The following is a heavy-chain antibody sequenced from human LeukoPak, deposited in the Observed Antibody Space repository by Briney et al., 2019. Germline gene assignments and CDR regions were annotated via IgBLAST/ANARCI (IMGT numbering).Heavy chain of an antibody. CDR1: GFTFNTYG. Sequence: ASVKVSCKTSGFTFNTYGIAWVRQAPGQGLEWMGWISAYNGNTNYAQNLQDRVTMTTDTSTTTAYMELRGLRSDDTAVYYCASGSSMGYWGQGTLVTVSS. CDR3: ASGSSMGY. V-gene: IGHV1-18*01. J-gene: IGHJ4*02. D-gene: IGHD2-2*01. CDR2: ISAYNGNT.